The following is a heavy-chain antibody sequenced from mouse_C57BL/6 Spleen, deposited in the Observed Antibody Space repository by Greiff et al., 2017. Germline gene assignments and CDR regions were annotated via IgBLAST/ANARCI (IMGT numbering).Heavy chain of an antibody. CDR1: GYAFSSYW. CDR2: IYPGDGDT. J-gene: IGHJ1*03. CDR3: ARSSITTVVDYWYFDV. D-gene: IGHD1-1*01. V-gene: IGHV1-80*01. Sequence: VKLMESGAELVKPGASVKISCKASGYAFSSYWMNWVKQRPGKGLAWIGQIYPGDGDTNYNGKFKGKATLTADKSSSTAYMQLSSLTSEDSAVYFCARSSITTVVDYWYFDVWGTGTTVTVSS.